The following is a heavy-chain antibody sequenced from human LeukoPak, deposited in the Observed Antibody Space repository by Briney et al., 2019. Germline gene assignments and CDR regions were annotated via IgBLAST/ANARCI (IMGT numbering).Heavy chain of an antibody. CDR1: GGSISSSNW. Sequence: PSGTLFLTCAVSGGSISSSNWWSWVRQPPGKGLEWIGEIYHSGSTNYNPSLKSRVTISVDKSKNQFSLKLSSVTAADTAVYYCARVVQSGWSNNWFDPWGQGTLVTVSS. J-gene: IGHJ5*02. D-gene: IGHD6-19*01. CDR3: ARVVQSGWSNNWFDP. V-gene: IGHV4-4*02. CDR2: IYHSGST.